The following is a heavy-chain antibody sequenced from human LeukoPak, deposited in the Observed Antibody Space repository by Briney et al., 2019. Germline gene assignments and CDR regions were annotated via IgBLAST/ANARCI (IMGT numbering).Heavy chain of an antibody. Sequence: PSETLSLTCTVSGGSISSYYWSWIRQPPGKGLEWIGYIYYSGSTNYNPSLKSRVTISVDTSKNQFSLKLSSVTAADTAVYYCARDLGYYDSSGYFSSWFDPWGQGTLVTVSS. CDR3: ARDLGYYDSSGYFSSWFDP. CDR1: GGSISSYY. CDR2: IYYSGST. D-gene: IGHD3-22*01. J-gene: IGHJ5*02. V-gene: IGHV4-59*01.